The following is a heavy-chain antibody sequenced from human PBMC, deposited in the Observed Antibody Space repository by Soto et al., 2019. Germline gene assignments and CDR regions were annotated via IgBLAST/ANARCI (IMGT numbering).Heavy chain of an antibody. CDR2: IFYTGST. CDR3: ASVTRYCTGGGCNPNWFDP. D-gene: IGHD2-8*02. V-gene: IGHV4-30-4*01. Sequence: SETLSLTCTVSGGSISSGDYYWSWIRQPPGKGLEWIGCIFYTGSTYYNPSLKSRITISVHTSKSQFSLKLTSVTAADTAEYYCASVTRYCTGGGCNPNWFDPWGQGTLVTVSS. CDR1: GGSISSGDYY. J-gene: IGHJ5*02.